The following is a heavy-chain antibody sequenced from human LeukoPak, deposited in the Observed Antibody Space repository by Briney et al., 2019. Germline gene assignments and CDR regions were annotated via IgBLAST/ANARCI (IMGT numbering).Heavy chain of an antibody. J-gene: IGHJ4*02. CDR2: MHSSGST. Sequence: SETLSLTCTVSGGSISNYYWSWIRQPPGKGLEWIGCMHSSGSTTYNLSLKSRLTMSIDTSKNQLSLKMRSVTTADTAVHYCARDIRIVGATLYFDYWGQGTLVTVSS. D-gene: IGHD1-26*01. CDR1: GGSISNYY. V-gene: IGHV4-59*01. CDR3: ARDIRIVGATLYFDY.